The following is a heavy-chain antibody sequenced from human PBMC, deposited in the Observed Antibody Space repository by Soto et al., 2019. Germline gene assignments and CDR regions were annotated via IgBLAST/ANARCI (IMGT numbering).Heavy chain of an antibody. CDR1: GYTVTDYY. CDR3: ARDDYGIYPY. CDR2: IDPRSGAT. D-gene: IGHD1-26*01. Sequence: VQLVQSGTAVKKPGASVQVSCKASGYTVTDYYIHWVRQAPGQGLEWMGWIDPRSGATTYAQKFQDRVTMTRDTSISTAYMDLSRLTSDDTALYYCARDDYGIYPYWGQGTLVTVSS. V-gene: IGHV1-2*02. J-gene: IGHJ4*02.